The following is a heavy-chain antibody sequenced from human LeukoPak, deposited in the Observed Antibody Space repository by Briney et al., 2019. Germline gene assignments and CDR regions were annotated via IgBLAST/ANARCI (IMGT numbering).Heavy chain of an antibody. CDR3: ARKQNYYFDY. J-gene: IGHJ4*02. D-gene: IGHD1-7*01. V-gene: IGHV4-34*01. CDR2: INHSGST. CDR1: GGSSSGYY. Sequence: SETLSLTCAVYGGSSSGYYWSWIRQPPGKGLEWIGEINHSGSTNYNPSLKSRVTISVDTSKNQFSLKLSSVTAADTAVYYCARKQNYYFDYWGQGTLVAVSS.